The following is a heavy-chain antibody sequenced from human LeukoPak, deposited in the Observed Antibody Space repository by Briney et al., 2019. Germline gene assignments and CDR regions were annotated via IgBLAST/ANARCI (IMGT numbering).Heavy chain of an antibody. J-gene: IGHJ6*02. CDR1: GDSVSSNSAA. CDR3: AGAYYGSGSHSYGMDV. V-gene: IGHV6-1*01. D-gene: IGHD3-10*01. Sequence: SQTLSLTCAISGDSVSSNSAAWNWIRQSPSRGLEWLGRTYYRSKWYNDYAVSVKSRITINPDTSKNQFSLQLNSVTPEDTAVYYCAGAYYGSGSHSYGMDVWGQGTTVTVSS. CDR2: TYYRSKWYN.